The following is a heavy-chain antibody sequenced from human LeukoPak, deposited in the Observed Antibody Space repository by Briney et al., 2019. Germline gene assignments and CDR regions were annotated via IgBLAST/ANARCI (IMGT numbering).Heavy chain of an antibody. D-gene: IGHD2-21*02. CDR3: ARMAYCGGDCYSSVDAFDI. CDR2: MNPNSGNT. CDR1: GYTFTSYD. Sequence: ASVKVSCKASGYTFTSYDINWVRQATGQGLEWMGWMNPNSGNTGYAQKFQGRVTMTRDTSISTAYMELSRLRSDDTAVYYCARMAYCGGDCYSSVDAFDIWGQGTMVTVSS. V-gene: IGHV1-8*01. J-gene: IGHJ3*02.